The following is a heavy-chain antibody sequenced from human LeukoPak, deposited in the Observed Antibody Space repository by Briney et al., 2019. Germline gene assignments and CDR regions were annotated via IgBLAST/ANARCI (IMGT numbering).Heavy chain of an antibody. Sequence: GGSLRLSCAASGFTFSSYAMNWVRQAPGKGLEWVSAISGSGGSTYYADSVKGRSTISRDNSKNTLYLQMNSLRAEDTAVYYCAKDSGYSYGVDAFDIWGQGTMVTVSS. V-gene: IGHV3-23*01. J-gene: IGHJ3*02. D-gene: IGHD5-18*01. CDR1: GFTFSSYA. CDR2: ISGSGGST. CDR3: AKDSGYSYGVDAFDI.